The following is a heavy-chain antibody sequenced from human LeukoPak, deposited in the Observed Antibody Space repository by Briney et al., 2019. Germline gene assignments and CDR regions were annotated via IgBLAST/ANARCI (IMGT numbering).Heavy chain of an antibody. CDR1: GYTFTSYY. J-gene: IGHJ6*03. V-gene: IGHV1-46*01. CDR2: INPSGGST. Sequence: ASVKVSCKASGYTFTSYYMHWVRQAPGQGLEWMGIINPSGGSTSYAQKFQGRVTMTRDMSTSTVYMELSSLRSEDTAVYYCARGGYYDSSGATDYYYYYMDVWGKGTTVTVSS. D-gene: IGHD3-22*01. CDR3: ARGGYYDSSGATDYYYYYMDV.